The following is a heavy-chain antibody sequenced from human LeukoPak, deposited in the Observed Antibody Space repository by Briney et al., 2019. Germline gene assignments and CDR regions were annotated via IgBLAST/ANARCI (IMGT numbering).Heavy chain of an antibody. D-gene: IGHD1-26*01. J-gene: IGHJ4*02. Sequence: PGRSLRLSCAASGFTFSSYGMHWVRQAPGKGLEWVAVISYDGSNKYYADSVKGRFTISRDNSKNTLYLQMNSLRAEDTAVYYCAKDSHSGRYSRLDYWGQGTLVTVSS. CDR2: ISYDGSNK. CDR1: GFTFSSYG. CDR3: AKDSHSGRYSRLDY. V-gene: IGHV3-30*18.